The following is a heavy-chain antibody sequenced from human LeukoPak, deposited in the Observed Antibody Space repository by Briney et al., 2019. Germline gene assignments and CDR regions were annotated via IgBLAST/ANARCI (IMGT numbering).Heavy chain of an antibody. CDR1: GGSISSGGYY. CDR2: IYYSGST. D-gene: IGHD6-19*01. Sequence: SQTLSLTCTVSGGSISSGGYYWSWIRQPPGKGLEWIGYIYYSGSTNYNPSLKSRVTISVDTSKNQFSLKLSSVTAADTAVYYCARSHPHSSGWLLLWYWGQGTLVTVSS. CDR3: ARSHPHSSGWLLLWY. J-gene: IGHJ4*02. V-gene: IGHV4-61*08.